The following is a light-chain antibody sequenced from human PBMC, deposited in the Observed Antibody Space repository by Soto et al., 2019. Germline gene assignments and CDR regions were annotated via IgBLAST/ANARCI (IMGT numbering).Light chain of an antibody. V-gene: IGKV1-39*01. CDR2: AAS. Sequence: EIQMTQSPSTLSASVVSRVTITCRASQTINSWLAWYQQKPVKAPKLLIYAASSLQSGVPSRFSGSGSGTDFTLTISSLQPEDFATYYCQQSYSTPPITFGQGTRLEIK. J-gene: IGKJ5*01. CDR3: QQSYSTPPIT. CDR1: QTINSW.